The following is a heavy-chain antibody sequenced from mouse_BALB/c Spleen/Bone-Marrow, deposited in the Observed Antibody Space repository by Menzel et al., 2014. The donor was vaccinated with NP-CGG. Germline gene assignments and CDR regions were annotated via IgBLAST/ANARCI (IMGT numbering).Heavy chain of an antibody. CDR1: GYTFSNYW. V-gene: IGHV1-9*01. CDR3: AKWLLGAMDY. J-gene: IGHJ4*01. D-gene: IGHD2-3*01. Sequence: VNLVESGAELMKPGASVKISCKATGYTFSNYWIEWIKQRPGHGLEWIGEILPGSGSTNYNEKFKGKATFTADTSSNTTYMQLNSLTSEDSAVDYCAKWLLGAMDYWGQGTSVTVS. CDR2: ILPGSGST.